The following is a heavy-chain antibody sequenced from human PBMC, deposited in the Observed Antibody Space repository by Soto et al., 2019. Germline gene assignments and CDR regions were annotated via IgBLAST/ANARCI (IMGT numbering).Heavy chain of an antibody. Sequence: QVQLVESGGGVVQPGRSLRLSCAASGFTFSGYGMHWVRQAPGTGLDWVAAISNDASTKHYADSVKGRFTISRDNSKNTLDLQMNSLSAEDTAVYYCAKDRVSEHSSGWPQGHWGQGTLVTVSS. J-gene: IGHJ4*02. V-gene: IGHV3-30*18. D-gene: IGHD6-19*01. CDR2: ISNDASTK. CDR3: AKDRVSEHSSGWPQGH. CDR1: GFTFSGYG.